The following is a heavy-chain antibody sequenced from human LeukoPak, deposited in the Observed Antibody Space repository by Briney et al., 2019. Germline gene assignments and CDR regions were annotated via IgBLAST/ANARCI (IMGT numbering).Heavy chain of an antibody. D-gene: IGHD3-9*01. CDR1: GGSISSGRYY. J-gene: IGHJ4*02. V-gene: IGHV4-31*03. CDR3: ARSLYDILTGFYIDY. CDR2: MYYSGST. Sequence: SETLSLTCTVSGGSISSGRYYWNWIRHHPGKGLEWIGYMYYSGSTYYNPSLKSRVTISVDRSKNQFSLKLSSVTAADTAVYYCARSLYDILTGFYIDYWGQGTLVTVSS.